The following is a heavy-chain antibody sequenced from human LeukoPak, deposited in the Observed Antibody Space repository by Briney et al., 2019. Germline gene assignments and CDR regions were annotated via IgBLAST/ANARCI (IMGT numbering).Heavy chain of an antibody. V-gene: IGHV4-38-2*02. J-gene: IGHJ4*02. Sequence: PSETLSLTCTVSGYSISSGYYWGWIRQPPGKGLEWIGSIHHSGSTYYNPSLKSRVTISVDTSKTQFSLTLSSVTAADTAVYYCARDRFGMSATGTDFDFWGRGTRSPSPQ. CDR3: ARDRFGMSATGTDFDF. D-gene: IGHD1-14*01. CDR2: IHHSGST. CDR1: GYSISSGYY.